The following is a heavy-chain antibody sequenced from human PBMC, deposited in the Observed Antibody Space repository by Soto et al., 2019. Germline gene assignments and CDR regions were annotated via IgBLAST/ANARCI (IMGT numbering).Heavy chain of an antibody. CDR2: FDPEDGET. CDR1: GYTLTELS. Sequence: ASVKVSCKVSGYTLTELSMHWVRQAPGKGLEWMGGFDPEDGETIYAQKFQGRVTMTEDTSTDTAYMELSSLRSEDTAVYYCATSFIAVAVDTANLDYWGQGTLVTVSS. CDR3: ATSFIAVAVDTANLDY. V-gene: IGHV1-24*01. D-gene: IGHD6-19*01. J-gene: IGHJ4*02.